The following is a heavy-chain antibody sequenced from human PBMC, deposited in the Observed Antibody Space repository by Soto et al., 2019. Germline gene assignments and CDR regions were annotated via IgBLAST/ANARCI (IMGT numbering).Heavy chain of an antibody. D-gene: IGHD3-10*01. Sequence: QVQLVQSGAEVKKPGASVKVSCKASGYTFTSYDINWLRQATGQGLVGMGWRNPNSGNTGYAQKFQGRVTMTRTTSISTAYMELGSLRSEDTAVYYCARGPVVTMVRGIRNWFDPWGQGTLVTVSS. J-gene: IGHJ5*02. CDR2: RNPNSGNT. V-gene: IGHV1-8*01. CDR1: GYTFTSYD. CDR3: ARGPVVTMVRGIRNWFDP.